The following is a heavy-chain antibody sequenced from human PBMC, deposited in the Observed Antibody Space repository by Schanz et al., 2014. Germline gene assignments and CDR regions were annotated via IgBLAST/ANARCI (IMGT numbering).Heavy chain of an antibody. D-gene: IGHD1-1*01. CDR1: GFTFSSYA. J-gene: IGHJ4*02. Sequence: EVQLVESGGGLVQPGGSLRLSCAASGFTFSSYAMSWVRQAPGKGLEWISYITYNGGTIYYADSVKGRFTISRDNSKNTLYLQMNSLRAEDTAVYFCAKIERNEDWGQGTLVTVSS. CDR2: ITYNGGTI. CDR3: AKIERNED. V-gene: IGHV3-23*04.